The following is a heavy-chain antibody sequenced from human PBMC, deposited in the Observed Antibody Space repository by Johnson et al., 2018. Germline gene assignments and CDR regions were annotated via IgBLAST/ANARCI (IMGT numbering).Heavy chain of an antibody. CDR2: IQQDGGKT. CDR1: RFTFSTFW. V-gene: IGHV3-7*03. D-gene: IGHD2-21*01. CDR3: ARAGHSDPRQYYYYMDV. J-gene: IGHJ6*03. Sequence: VQLQESGGGLVQPGGSLRLSCAASRFTFSTFWMIWVRQAPGKGLEWVANIQQDGGKTYYVASVNGRFTISRDTAKNSLYLKMNSLRAEDTAVYHCARAGHSDPRQYYYYMDVWGKGTTVTVSS.